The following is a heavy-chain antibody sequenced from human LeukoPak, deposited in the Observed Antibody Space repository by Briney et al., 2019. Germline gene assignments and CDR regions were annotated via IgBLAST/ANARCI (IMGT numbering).Heavy chain of an antibody. D-gene: IGHD3-22*01. CDR1: GYTFTSYG. CDR3: ARVVGQTMTVDY. Sequence: ASVKVSCKASGYTFTSYGIGWVRQAPGQGLEWMGWISAYNGNTNYAQKLQGRVTMTTDPSTSTAYMELRSLRSDDTAVYYCARVVGQTMTVDYWGQGTLVTVSS. V-gene: IGHV1-18*01. CDR2: ISAYNGNT. J-gene: IGHJ4*02.